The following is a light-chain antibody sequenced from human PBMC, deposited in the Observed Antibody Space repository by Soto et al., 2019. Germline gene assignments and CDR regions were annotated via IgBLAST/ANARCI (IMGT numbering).Light chain of an antibody. J-gene: IGKJ2*01. Sequence: EIVITQSPATLSLSPGERATVACRASQTIDNTLAWYQRKPGQAPRLLIYDASTRATGVPARFSGSGSGTDFTLTISSLQSEDFAVYYCQHYNYWPYTFGQGTKVDIK. CDR1: QTIDNT. CDR3: QHYNYWPYT. CDR2: DAS. V-gene: IGKV3-15*01.